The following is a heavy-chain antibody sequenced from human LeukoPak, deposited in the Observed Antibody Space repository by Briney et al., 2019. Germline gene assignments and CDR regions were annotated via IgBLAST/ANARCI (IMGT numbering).Heavy chain of an antibody. D-gene: IGHD3-3*01. Sequence: LETLSLTCTVSGGSISSHYWSWIRQPAGKGLEWIGRIYISGSTQYNPSLTSRVTMSLDTSKNQFSLKLTSVTAADTAIYYCARDQALNWNYDVFDYWGQGTLVTVSS. CDR2: IYISGST. CDR1: GGSISSHY. CDR3: ARDQALNWNYDVFDY. J-gene: IGHJ4*02. V-gene: IGHV4-4*07.